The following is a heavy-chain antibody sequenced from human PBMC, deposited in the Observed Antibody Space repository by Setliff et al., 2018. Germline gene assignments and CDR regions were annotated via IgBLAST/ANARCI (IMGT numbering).Heavy chain of an antibody. CDR3: ATFELLTGVGTAMTLFDY. D-gene: IGHD2-21*02. Sequence: ASVKVSCKVSGYTLTELSMHGVRQAPGKGLEWMGGFDPEDGETIYAQKFQGRVTMTEDTSTDTAYMELSSLRSEDTAVYSCATFELLTGVGTAMTLFDYWGQGTLVTVSS. J-gene: IGHJ4*02. V-gene: IGHV1-24*01. CDR2: FDPEDGET. CDR1: GYTLTELS.